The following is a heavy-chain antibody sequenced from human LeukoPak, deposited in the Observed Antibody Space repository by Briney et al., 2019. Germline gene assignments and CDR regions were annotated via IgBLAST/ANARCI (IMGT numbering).Heavy chain of an antibody. CDR3: ATASIVGATFLY. Sequence: ASVKVSCTVSGYTLTELSMHWVRQAPGKGLEWMGGFDPEDGETIYAQKFQGRVTMTEDTSTDTAYMELSSLRSEDTAAYYCATASIVGATFLYWGQGTLVTVSS. D-gene: IGHD1-26*01. V-gene: IGHV1-24*01. CDR1: GYTLTELS. J-gene: IGHJ4*02. CDR2: FDPEDGET.